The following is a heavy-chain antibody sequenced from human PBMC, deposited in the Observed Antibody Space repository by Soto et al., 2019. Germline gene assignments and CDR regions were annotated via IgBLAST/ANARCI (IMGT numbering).Heavy chain of an antibody. J-gene: IGHJ6*02. CDR1: GFSFSNYA. Sequence: EVQLLESGGTLVQVGGSLRLSCVASGFSFSNYAVTWVRQAPGKGLEWVSAISGSGAGTYYADSVKGRFTISRDNSKNTVHLQMSSLRVEDTAVYHCAKRIKSGSNDVGNAMDVWGQGTTVIVS. D-gene: IGHD1-26*01. V-gene: IGHV3-23*01. CDR3: AKRIKSGSNDVGNAMDV. CDR2: ISGSGAGT.